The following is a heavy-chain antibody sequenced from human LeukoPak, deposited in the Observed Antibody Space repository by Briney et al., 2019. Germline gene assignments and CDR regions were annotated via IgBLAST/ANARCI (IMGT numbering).Heavy chain of an antibody. CDR2: IEHSGST. CDR1: GGSFSGYY. Sequence: KPSETLPLTCAVYGGSFSGYYWSWIRQPPGKGLEWIGEIEHSGSTNYNPSLKSRVTISVDTSKNQFSLKLSSVTAADTAVYYCAGGPVRPYVYWGQGTLVTVSS. CDR3: AGGPVRPYVY. D-gene: IGHD6-6*01. V-gene: IGHV4-34*01. J-gene: IGHJ4*02.